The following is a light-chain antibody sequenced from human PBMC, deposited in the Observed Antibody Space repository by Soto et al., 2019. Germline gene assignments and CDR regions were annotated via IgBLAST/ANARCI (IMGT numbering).Light chain of an antibody. V-gene: IGLV2-14*03. CDR3: SSFTSNRIYV. CDR2: GVT. Sequence: QSVLSQPTSVSGSTGQWITISCTGNHNDIGTYDYVSWYQQHPGRAPRLLIHGVTTRPSGISGRFSASKSGLTASLTISGLQPEDEADYYCSSFTSNRIYVFGPGTKVTVL. J-gene: IGLJ1*01. CDR1: HNDIGTYDY.